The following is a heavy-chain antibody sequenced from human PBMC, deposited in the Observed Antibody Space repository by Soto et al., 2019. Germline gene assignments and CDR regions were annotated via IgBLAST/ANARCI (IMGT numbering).Heavy chain of an antibody. D-gene: IGHD3-16*01. CDR3: ARVPTYLGELLD. J-gene: IGHJ4*02. Sequence: GESLKISCAASGFTVSSNYMNWVRQAPGKGLEWVSVIYIGGNTHYTDSVSGRFTISRDESKNTLYLQMNSVRAEDTAVYFCARVPTYLGELLDWGQGTLVTVSS. CDR2: IYIGGNT. CDR1: GFTVSSNY. V-gene: IGHV3-66*01.